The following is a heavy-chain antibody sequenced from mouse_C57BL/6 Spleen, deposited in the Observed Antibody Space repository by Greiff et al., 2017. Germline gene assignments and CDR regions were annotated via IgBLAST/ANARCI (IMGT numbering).Heavy chain of an antibody. CDR3: ARAPYYGSSYWYFDV. J-gene: IGHJ1*03. D-gene: IGHD1-1*01. Sequence: EVMLVESGGGLVKPGGSLKLSCAASGFTFSDYGMHWVRQAPEKGLEWVAYISSGSSTIYYADTVKGRFTISRDNAKNTLFLQMTSLRSEDTAMYYCARAPYYGSSYWYFDVWGTGTTVTVSS. V-gene: IGHV5-17*01. CDR2: ISSGSSTI. CDR1: GFTFSDYG.